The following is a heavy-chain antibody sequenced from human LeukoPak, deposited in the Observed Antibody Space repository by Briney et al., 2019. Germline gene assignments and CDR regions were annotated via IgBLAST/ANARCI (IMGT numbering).Heavy chain of an antibody. D-gene: IGHD6-19*01. CDR3: TKAKYSSLAYFFDF. Sequence: GGSLRLSCTASGFTFSSYGMHWVRQAPGKGLEWVSGISGSGDRTNYADSVKGRFTISRDNSKNTLNLQMNSLRAEDTAVYYCTKAKYSSLAYFFDFWGQGTLVTVSS. CDR1: GFTFSSYG. V-gene: IGHV3-23*01. CDR2: ISGSGDRT. J-gene: IGHJ4*02.